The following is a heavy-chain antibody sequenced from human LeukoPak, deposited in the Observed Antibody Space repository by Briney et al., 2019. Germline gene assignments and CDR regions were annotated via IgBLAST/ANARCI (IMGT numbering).Heavy chain of an antibody. CDR3: AKSGQFDN. CDR2: VSSSGGNT. J-gene: IGHJ5*02. Sequence: PGGSLRLSCVASGFIFDRLGMSWVRQAPGKGPEWVSSVSSSGGNTYYADSVRGRFTISRGSSKNMVFMEMNSLRADDTAVYYCAKSGQFDNWGQGTLVTVSS. V-gene: IGHV3-23*01. CDR1: GFIFDRLG.